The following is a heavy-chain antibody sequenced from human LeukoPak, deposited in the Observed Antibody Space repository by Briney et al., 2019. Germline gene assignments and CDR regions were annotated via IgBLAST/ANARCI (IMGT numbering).Heavy chain of an antibody. CDR3: ANQPLRDTIFGVAHFDY. Sequence: ASVKVSCKASGYTFTSYYMHWVRQAPGQGLEWMGGIIPIFGTANYAQKFQGRVTITADESTSTAYMELSSLRSEDTAVYYCANQPLRDTIFGVAHFDYWGQGTLVTVSS. J-gene: IGHJ4*02. CDR2: IIPIFGTA. CDR1: GYTFTSYY. D-gene: IGHD3-3*01. V-gene: IGHV1-69*13.